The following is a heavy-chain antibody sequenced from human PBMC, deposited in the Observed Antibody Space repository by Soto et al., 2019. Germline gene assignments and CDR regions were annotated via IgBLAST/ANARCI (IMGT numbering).Heavy chain of an antibody. J-gene: IGHJ4*02. CDR3: ARGYPIAVAGSGGQAFDY. D-gene: IGHD6-19*01. V-gene: IGHV1-8*01. Sequence: ASVKVSCKASGYTFTSYDINWVRQATGQGLEWMGWMNPNSGNTGYAQKFQGRVTMTRNTSISTAYMELSSLRSEDTAVYYCARGYPIAVAGSGGQAFDYWGQGTLVTVAS. CDR1: GYTFTSYD. CDR2: MNPNSGNT.